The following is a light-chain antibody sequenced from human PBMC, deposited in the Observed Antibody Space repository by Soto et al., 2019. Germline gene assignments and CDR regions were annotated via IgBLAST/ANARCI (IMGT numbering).Light chain of an antibody. CDR3: QQYNSSPLT. J-gene: IGKJ4*01. V-gene: IGKV1-5*01. Sequence: DIQMTHSPSTLSASVGDRVTITFRASQSISSWLAWYQQKPGKAPKLLIYDASSLESGVPSRFSGSGSGTEFTLTISSLQPDDFATYYCQQYNSSPLTFGGGTKVDIK. CDR1: QSISSW. CDR2: DAS.